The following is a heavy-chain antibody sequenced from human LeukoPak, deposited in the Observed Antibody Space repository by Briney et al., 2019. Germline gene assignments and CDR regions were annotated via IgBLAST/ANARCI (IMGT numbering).Heavy chain of an antibody. D-gene: IGHD2-8*02. CDR1: GGSFSGYY. V-gene: IGHV4-34*01. CDR2: INHSGST. Sequence: SETLSLTCAVYGGSFSGYYWSWIRQPPGKGLEWIGEINHSGSTNYNPSLKSRVTISVDKSKNQFSLKLSSVTAADTAVYYCARYWRGNRRYMDVWGKGTTVTISS. J-gene: IGHJ6*03. CDR3: ARYWRGNRRYMDV.